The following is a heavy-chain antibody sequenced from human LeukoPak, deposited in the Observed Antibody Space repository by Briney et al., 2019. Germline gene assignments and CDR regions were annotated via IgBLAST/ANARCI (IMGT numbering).Heavy chain of an antibody. CDR3: ARGGGLPYGGYRYNWFDP. V-gene: IGHV4-34*01. CDR1: GGSFSGYY. Sequence: PSETLSLTCAVYGGSFSGYYWSWIRQPPGKGLEWIGEINHSGSTDYNPSLRSRVIVSVDTSKDQFSLKLSSVTAADTAVYYCARGGGLPYGGYRYNWFDPWGQGTLVTVSS. J-gene: IGHJ5*02. D-gene: IGHD4-17*01. CDR2: INHSGST.